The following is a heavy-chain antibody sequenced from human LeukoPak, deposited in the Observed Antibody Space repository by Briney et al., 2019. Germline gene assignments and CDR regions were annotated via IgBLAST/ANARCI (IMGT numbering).Heavy chain of an antibody. J-gene: IGHJ4*02. Sequence: GGSLRLSCAASGFTFSSYSVNWVRQAPGRGLEWVSSISGGSSYIQYADSVRGRFTISRDNTKNSLYLHMNSLRAEDTALYYCARDRFGDYYFDYWGQGTLVTVSS. V-gene: IGHV3-21*01. D-gene: IGHD4-17*01. CDR2: ISGGSSYI. CDR3: ARDRFGDYYFDY. CDR1: GFTFSSYS.